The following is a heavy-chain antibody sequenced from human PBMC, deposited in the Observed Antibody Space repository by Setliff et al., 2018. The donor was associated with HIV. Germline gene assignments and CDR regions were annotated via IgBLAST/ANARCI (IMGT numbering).Heavy chain of an antibody. CDR1: GGSFSEYY. CDR2: IYHSGST. J-gene: IGHJ6*03. CDR3: AHILQDPPSHFYYYFYMDV. D-gene: IGHD3-3*02. V-gene: IGHV4-34*01. Sequence: TLSLTCAVYGGSFSEYYWSWIRQSPGKGLEWIGEIYHSGSTHYNPPLKSRATISVDTSKNQFSLRLNSVTAADTATYYCAHILQDPPSHFYYYFYMDVWGKGTTVTVSS.